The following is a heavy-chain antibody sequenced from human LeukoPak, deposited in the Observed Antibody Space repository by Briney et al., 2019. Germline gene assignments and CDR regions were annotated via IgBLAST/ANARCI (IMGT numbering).Heavy chain of an antibody. J-gene: IGHJ6*03. Sequence: GGSLRLSCAASGFTFSSYAMHWVRQAPGKGLEWVAVISYDGSNKYYADSVKGRFTISRDNSKNTLYLQMNSLRAEDTAVYYCARAPVAPDYYYYYYMDVWGKGTTVTVSS. CDR1: GFTFSSYA. CDR2: ISYDGSNK. D-gene: IGHD4-23*01. CDR3: ARAPVAPDYYYYYYMDV. V-gene: IGHV3-30-3*01.